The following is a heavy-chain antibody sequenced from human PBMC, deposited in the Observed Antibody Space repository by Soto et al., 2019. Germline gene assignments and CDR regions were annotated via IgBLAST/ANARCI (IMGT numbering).Heavy chain of an antibody. CDR3: ARDYFDSSDYTTNWFDP. Sequence: SATLSLTCSVSGDSISNSRFYWAWIRQPPGEGLEWIGSIYHTGNAYYNPSLKSRVTIFVDTSKNQFSLKLTSVTAADTALYYCARDYFDSSDYTTNWFDPWGQGTLVTVS. CDR2: IYHTGNA. D-gene: IGHD3-22*01. J-gene: IGHJ5*02. CDR1: GDSISNSRFY. V-gene: IGHV4-39*01.